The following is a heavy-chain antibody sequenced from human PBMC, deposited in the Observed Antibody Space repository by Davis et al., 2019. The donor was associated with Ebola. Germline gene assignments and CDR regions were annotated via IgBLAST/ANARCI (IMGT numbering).Heavy chain of an antibody. V-gene: IGHV4-39*07. CDR1: GGSISSNSYY. J-gene: IGHJ5*02. Sequence: SETLSLTCTVSGGSISSNSYYWGWIRQPPGKGLEWIGTIYYSGSTYYNPSLKSRVTISVDTSKNQFSLKLSSVTAADTAVYYCARGFTGAAAGPHPRINWFDPWGQGTLVTVSS. CDR3: ARGFTGAAAGPHPRINWFDP. D-gene: IGHD6-13*01. CDR2: IYYSGST.